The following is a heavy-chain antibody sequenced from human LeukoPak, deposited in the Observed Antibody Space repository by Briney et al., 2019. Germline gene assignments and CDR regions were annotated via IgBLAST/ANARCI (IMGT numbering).Heavy chain of an antibody. D-gene: IGHD6-13*01. CDR3: SIRIAASDFDY. CDR2: IFGDGGT. CDR1: GFTFRNNY. V-gene: IGHV3-53*01. J-gene: IGHJ4*02. Sequence: GGSLRLSCAASGFTFRNNYMSWGRQAPGKGLEWVSVIFGDGGTSYADSVRGRFTISRDNSKNTLYLQMNSLRAEDTAVYYCSIRIAASDFDYWGQGTLVTVSS.